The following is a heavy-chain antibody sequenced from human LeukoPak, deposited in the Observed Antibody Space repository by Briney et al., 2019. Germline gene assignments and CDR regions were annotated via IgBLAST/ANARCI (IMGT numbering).Heavy chain of an antibody. V-gene: IGHV4-34*01. Sequence: PSETLSLTCAVYGGSFSGYYWSWIRQPPGKGLEWIGEINHSGSTNYNPSLKSRDTISVDTSKNQFSLKLSSVTAADTAVYYCARGLQGNYHYYYYYYMDVWGKGTTVTVSS. D-gene: IGHD4-11*01. CDR3: ARGLQGNYHYYYYYYMDV. CDR1: GGSFSGYY. J-gene: IGHJ6*03. CDR2: INHSGST.